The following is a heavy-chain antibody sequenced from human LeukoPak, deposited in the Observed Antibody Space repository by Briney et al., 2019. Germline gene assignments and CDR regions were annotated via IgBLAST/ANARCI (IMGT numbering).Heavy chain of an antibody. V-gene: IGHV3-53*01. CDR3: AKDPEADQLLLWHDAFDI. J-gene: IGHJ3*02. D-gene: IGHD2-2*01. CDR1: GFTVSGNY. CDR2: IYSGGDT. Sequence: TGGSLRLSCAASGFTVSGNYLSWVRQAPGKGLECVAAIYSGGDTYYADSVKGRFTVSRDKSKNTVYLQMNSLRAEDTAVYYCAKDPEADQLLLWHDAFDIWGQGTMVTVSS.